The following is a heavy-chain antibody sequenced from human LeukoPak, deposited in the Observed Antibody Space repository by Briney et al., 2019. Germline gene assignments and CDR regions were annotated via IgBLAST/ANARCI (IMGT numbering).Heavy chain of an antibody. V-gene: IGHV3-23*01. J-gene: IGHJ4*02. CDR1: GFTFISYA. Sequence: GGSLRLSCAAYGFTFISYAMNGAPQAPGKGLEWVSTISGTGGTTYYADSVKGRFTISRDISKNTLYLQMNSGRAEHTAVYFCAKELYCDYRVDYWGQGTLVTVSS. D-gene: IGHD4-11*01. CDR3: AKELYCDYRVDY. CDR2: ISGTGGTT.